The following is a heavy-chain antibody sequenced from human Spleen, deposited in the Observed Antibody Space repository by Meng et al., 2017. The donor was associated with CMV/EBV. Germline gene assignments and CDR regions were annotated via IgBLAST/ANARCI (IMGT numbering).Heavy chain of an antibody. CDR2: MNPNSGNT. J-gene: IGHJ4*02. CDR3: ARGRSAVRGVY. CDR1: GGTFSSYV. D-gene: IGHD3-10*01. Sequence: ASVKVSCKASGGTFSSYVISWVRQAPGQGLEWMGWMNPNSGNTGYAQKFQGRVTMTRNTSISTAYMELSSLRSEDTAVYYCARGRSAVRGVYWGQGTLVTVSS. V-gene: IGHV1-8*02.